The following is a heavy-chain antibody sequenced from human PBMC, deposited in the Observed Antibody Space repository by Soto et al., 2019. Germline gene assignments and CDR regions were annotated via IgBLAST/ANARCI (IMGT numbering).Heavy chain of an antibody. CDR3: ARAGSGGSPFDV. V-gene: IGHV1-2*04. Sequence: ASSEVSCKASGYTFTDYDVNWLRQAPGQGLEWMGWINPKSGVTRYAQKFQSWVTLTRDTSASTAYMELNRLKSDDTAVFFCARAGSGGSPFDVWGQGTLVTVSS. CDR2: INPKSGVT. CDR1: GYTFTDYD. D-gene: IGHD2-15*01. J-gene: IGHJ4*02.